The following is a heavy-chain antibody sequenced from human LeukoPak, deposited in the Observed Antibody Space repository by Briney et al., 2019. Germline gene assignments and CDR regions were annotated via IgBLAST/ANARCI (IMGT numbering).Heavy chain of an antibody. J-gene: IGHJ4*02. V-gene: IGHV1-18*04. D-gene: IGHD5-18*01. CDR1: GYTFTGYY. CDR3: ASETDTAMVTFGY. CDR2: ISAYTGNT. Sequence: ASVTVSCKASGYTFTGYYMHWVRQAPGQGLEWMGWISAYTGNTNFAQKLQGRVTMTTDTSTRTAYMELRRLRSDDTAVYYCASETDTAMVTFGYWGQGTLVTVSS.